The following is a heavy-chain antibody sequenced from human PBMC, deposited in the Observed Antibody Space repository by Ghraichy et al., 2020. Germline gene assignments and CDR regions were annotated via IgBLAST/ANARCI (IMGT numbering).Heavy chain of an antibody. CDR3: TTGLLGYCSSTSCYYNYYYGMDV. Sequence: SCAASGFTFSNAWMSWVRQAPGKGLEWVGRIKSKTDGGTTDYAAPMKGRFTISRDDSKNTLYLQMNSLKTEDTAVYYCTTGLLGYCSSTSCYYNYYYGMDVWGQGTTVTVSS. J-gene: IGHJ6*02. CDR1: GFTFSNAW. CDR2: IKSKTDGGTT. D-gene: IGHD2-2*01. V-gene: IGHV3-15*01.